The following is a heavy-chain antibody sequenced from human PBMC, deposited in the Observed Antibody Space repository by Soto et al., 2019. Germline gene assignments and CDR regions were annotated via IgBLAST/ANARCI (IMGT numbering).Heavy chain of an antibody. J-gene: IGHJ6*02. CDR1: GYTFTGYY. D-gene: IGHD5-18*01. Sequence: ASVKVSCKASGYTFTGYYMHWGRQAPGQGLEWMGWINPNSGGTNYAQKFQGRVTMTRDTSISTAYMELSRLRSDDTAVYYCARVRGYSYGLTKVYYYGMDVWGQGTTVPVSS. CDR3: ARVRGYSYGLTKVYYYGMDV. CDR2: INPNSGGT. V-gene: IGHV1-2*02.